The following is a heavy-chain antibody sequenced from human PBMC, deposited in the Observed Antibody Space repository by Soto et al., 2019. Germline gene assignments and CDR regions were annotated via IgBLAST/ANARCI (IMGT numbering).Heavy chain of an antibody. Sequence: QVQLVESGGGVVQPGRSLRLSCAASGFTFSSYGMHWVRQAPGTGLEWVAVISYDESNTYYADSMKGRFTISRDNSKNTLYLQLNSLRPEDTAVYYCARDERATHLQHWGQGTLVTVSS. J-gene: IGHJ1*01. D-gene: IGHD1-26*01. CDR1: GFTFSSYG. CDR3: ARDERATHLQH. CDR2: ISYDESNT. V-gene: IGHV3-30*03.